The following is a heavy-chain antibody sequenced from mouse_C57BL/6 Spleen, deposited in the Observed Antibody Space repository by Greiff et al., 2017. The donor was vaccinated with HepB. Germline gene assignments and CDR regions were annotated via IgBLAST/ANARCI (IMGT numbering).Heavy chain of an antibody. J-gene: IGHJ1*03. CDR2: IYWDDDK. V-gene: IGHV8-12*01. CDR1: GFSLSTSGMG. Sequence: QVTLKESGPGILQSSQTLSLTCSFSGFSLSTSGMGVSWIRQPSGKGLEWLAHIYWDDDKRYNPSLKSRLTSSKDTSRNQVFLKITSVDTADTATYYCARSITTVGWYFDVWGTGTTVTVSS. CDR3: ARSITTVGWYFDV. D-gene: IGHD1-1*01.